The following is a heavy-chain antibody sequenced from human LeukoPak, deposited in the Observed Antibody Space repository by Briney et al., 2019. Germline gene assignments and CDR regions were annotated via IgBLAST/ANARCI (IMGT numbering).Heavy chain of an antibody. D-gene: IGHD2-15*01. J-gene: IGHJ4*02. Sequence: PGGSLRLSCAASGFTFSSYAMHWIRQAPGKGLEWVAVISYDERSTYDADSVKGRFTISRDNSKNTLYLQMNNLRAEDTAVYYCAPRVVGSAPFDYWGQGTLVTVSS. CDR1: GFTFSSYA. CDR2: ISYDERST. V-gene: IGHV3-30*04. CDR3: APRVVGSAPFDY.